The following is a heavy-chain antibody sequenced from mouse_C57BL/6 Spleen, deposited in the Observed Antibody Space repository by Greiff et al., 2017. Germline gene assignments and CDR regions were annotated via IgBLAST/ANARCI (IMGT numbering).Heavy chain of an antibody. D-gene: IGHD1-1*01. CDR1: GYTFPSYW. J-gene: IGHJ3*01. CDR3: ARNYEGSQWFDY. V-gene: IGHV1-69*01. Sequence: QVQLQQPGAELVMPGASVKLSCKASGYTFPSYWMPWVKQRPGQGLEWIGEIDTSDSYTNYNQTFKGKSTLTVDKSSSTASMQLSSLTSADAAVYYLARNYEGSQWFDYWGQGTRVTVSS. CDR2: IDTSDSYT.